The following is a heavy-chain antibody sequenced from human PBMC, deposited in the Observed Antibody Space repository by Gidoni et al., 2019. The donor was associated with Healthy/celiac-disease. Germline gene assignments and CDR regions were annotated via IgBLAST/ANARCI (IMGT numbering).Heavy chain of an antibody. CDR3: ARDRAGSRLGDY. D-gene: IGHD6-19*01. CDR1: GYTFTSYG. J-gene: IGHJ4*02. V-gene: IGHV1-18*01. CDR2: FSAYNGNT. Sequence: QVQLVQSGSEVKKPGSSVKFSCNASGYTFTSYGISWVRQAPGKGLEWMGWFSAYNGNTNYAQKLQGRVTMTTDTSTSTAYMKVRSLRSDDTAVYYCARDRAGSRLGDYWGQGTLVTVSS.